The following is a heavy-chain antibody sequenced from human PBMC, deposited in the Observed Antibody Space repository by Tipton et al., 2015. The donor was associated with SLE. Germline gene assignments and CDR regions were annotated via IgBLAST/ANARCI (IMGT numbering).Heavy chain of an antibody. CDR2: IYYSGST. Sequence: TLSLTCAVYGGSFTDSSYYWSWIRQPPGKGLEWIGYIYYSGSTNYNPSLKSRVTISVDTSKNQFSLKLSSVTAADTAVYYCARGQQLGAFDIWGQGTMVTVSS. J-gene: IGHJ3*02. CDR3: ARGQQLGAFDI. D-gene: IGHD6-13*01. V-gene: IGHV4-61*01. CDR1: GGSFTDSSYY.